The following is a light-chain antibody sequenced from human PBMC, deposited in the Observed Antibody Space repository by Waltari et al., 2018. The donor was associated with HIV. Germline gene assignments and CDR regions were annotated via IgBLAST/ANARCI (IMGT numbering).Light chain of an antibody. V-gene: IGKV3-11*01. CDR2: DAS. CDR1: PGLTSF. Sequence: IVLTQSPGTLSFSPGSRATLSCRASPGLTSFLAWYQQKPGQAPRLLIYDASNRATGIPARFSGSGSGTNFTLTINSLEPEDFAVYYCQQRSNWPITFGQGTRLEIK. CDR3: QQRSNWPIT. J-gene: IGKJ5*01.